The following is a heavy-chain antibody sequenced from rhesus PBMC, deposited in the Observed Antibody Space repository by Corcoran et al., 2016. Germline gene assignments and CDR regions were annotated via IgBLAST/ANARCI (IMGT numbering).Heavy chain of an antibody. V-gene: IGHV4S5*01. D-gene: IGHD4-23*01. CDR1: GGSIAGYY. J-gene: IGHJ4*01. CDR3: VRGDNSNYNHHY. CDR2: IGGTTQST. Sequence: QLQLQESGPGLVRPSETLSLTCAVSGGSIAGYYWNWIRHPPGKGLEGIGYIGGTTQSTPYNPSLKSRGTPSTDTSTNQFSLKMNSVTAADTAVYYCVRGDNSNYNHHYWGQGVLVTVSS.